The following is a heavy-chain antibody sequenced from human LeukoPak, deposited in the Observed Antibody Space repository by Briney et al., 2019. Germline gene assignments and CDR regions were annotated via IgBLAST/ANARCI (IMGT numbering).Heavy chain of an antibody. V-gene: IGHV3-23*01. D-gene: IGHD3-22*01. J-gene: IGHJ4*02. CDR2: ISGSGGST. Sequence: PGGSLRLSCAASGFTFSSYAMGWVRQAPGKGLEWVSAISGSGGSTYYADSVKGRFTISRDNSKNTLYLQMSSLRAEDTAVYYCAKSVRRSITMIVVVITEFDYWGQGTLVTVSS. CDR3: AKSVRRSITMIVVVITEFDY. CDR1: GFTFSSYA.